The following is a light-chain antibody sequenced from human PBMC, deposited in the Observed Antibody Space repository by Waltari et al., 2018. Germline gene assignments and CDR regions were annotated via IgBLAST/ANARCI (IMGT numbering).Light chain of an antibody. CDR3: QQHNNSPRT. V-gene: IGKV1-33*01. CDR1: QGISNW. CDR2: RAS. Sequence: DIQMTQSPSSLSASVGDRVTITCRASQGISNWLAWYQQKPGKAPNHLIYRASNLETGVPSRFSGSGSGTDFTLTISSLQPEDIATYYCQQHNNSPRTFGQGTKVEIK. J-gene: IGKJ1*01.